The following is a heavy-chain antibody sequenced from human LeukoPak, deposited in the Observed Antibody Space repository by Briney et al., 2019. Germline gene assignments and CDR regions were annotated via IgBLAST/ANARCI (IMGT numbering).Heavy chain of an antibody. CDR1: GGSFSGYY. CDR2: INHSGST. D-gene: IGHD6-6*01. J-gene: IGHJ4*02. Sequence: NPSETLSLNCSVYGGSFSGYYWSWIRQPPGKGLEWIGEINHSGSTNYNPSLKSRTTISVDTSKNQFSLKLSSVTAADTAVYYCARDPSSSSHHFGYWGQGTLVTGSS. V-gene: IGHV4-34*01. CDR3: ARDPSSSSHHFGY.